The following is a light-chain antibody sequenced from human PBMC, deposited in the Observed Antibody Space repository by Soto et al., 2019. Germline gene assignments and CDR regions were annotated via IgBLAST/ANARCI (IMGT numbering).Light chain of an antibody. Sequence: QSVLTQPPSVSAAPGQKVTISCSGSTSNIGNNFVSWYQHLPGTAPKLLIYDNNQRPSGIPDRFSGSKSGTSATLGITGLQTGDEADHYCGTWDTSLSGVIFGGGTKLTVL. CDR2: DNN. V-gene: IGLV1-51*01. CDR1: TSNIGNNF. CDR3: GTWDTSLSGVI. J-gene: IGLJ2*01.